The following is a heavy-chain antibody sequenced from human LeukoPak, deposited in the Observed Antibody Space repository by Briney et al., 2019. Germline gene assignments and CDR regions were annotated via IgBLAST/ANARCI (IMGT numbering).Heavy chain of an antibody. D-gene: IGHD6-19*01. CDR2: INSNGGRT. Sequence: GGSLRLSCSASGFTLKKYAMHWVRQAPGKGLEYVSAINSNGGRTYYADSVKGRFTISRDNAKNSLYLQMNSLRAEDTAVYYCARDDAGYSSGWYWVYWGQGTLVTVSS. CDR1: GFTLKKYA. V-gene: IGHV3-64*04. CDR3: ARDDAGYSSGWYWVY. J-gene: IGHJ4*02.